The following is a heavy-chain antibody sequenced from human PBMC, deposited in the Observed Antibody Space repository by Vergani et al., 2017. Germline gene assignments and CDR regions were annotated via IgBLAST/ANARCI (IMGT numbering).Heavy chain of an antibody. CDR2: IYYSGSA. J-gene: IGHJ4*02. Sequence: VQLLESGGGLVQPGGSLRLSCAASGFTFSSYAMSWVRPPPGKGLEWIGSIYYSGSAYYNPSLKRRVTISVDTSKNQFSLKLSSVTAADTAVYYCASLDTAMVRVDYWGQGTLVTVSS. V-gene: IGHV4-38-2*01. CDR1: GFTFSSYA. D-gene: IGHD5-18*01. CDR3: ASLDTAMVRVDY.